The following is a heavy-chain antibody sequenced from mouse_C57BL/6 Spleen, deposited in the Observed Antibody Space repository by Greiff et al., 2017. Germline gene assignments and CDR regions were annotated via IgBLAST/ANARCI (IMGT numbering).Heavy chain of an antibody. Sequence: QVQLKQSGAELARPGASVTMSCKASGYTFTSYTMHWVKQRPGQGLEWIGYIISSSGYTKYNQKFKDKATLTADKSSSTAYMQLSSLTSEDSAVYYCATFQGYFDYWGQGTTLTVSS. J-gene: IGHJ2*01. CDR1: GYTFTSYT. V-gene: IGHV1-4*01. CDR3: ATFQGYFDY. CDR2: IISSSGYT.